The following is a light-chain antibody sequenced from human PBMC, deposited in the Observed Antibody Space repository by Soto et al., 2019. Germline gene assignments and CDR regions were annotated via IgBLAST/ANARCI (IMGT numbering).Light chain of an antibody. J-gene: IGLJ2*01. CDR1: RSNIGANYD. V-gene: IGLV1-40*01. Sequence: QSVLTQPPSVSGAPGQRVTISCTGSRSNIGANYDVHWYQQFPGTAPKVLIYGNSNRPSGVPDRFSGAKSGTSASLAITGLQAEDEADYYCQSYDSSLSAVVFGGGTQLTVL. CDR3: QSYDSSLSAVV. CDR2: GNS.